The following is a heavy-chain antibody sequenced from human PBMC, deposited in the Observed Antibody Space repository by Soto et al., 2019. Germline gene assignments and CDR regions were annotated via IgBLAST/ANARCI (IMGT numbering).Heavy chain of an antibody. CDR3: ARVPSGDYGFDL. V-gene: IGHV1-3*01. J-gene: IGHJ5*02. CDR1: GHTFSSYC. Sequence: ASVKVSCKASGHTFSSYCFKWVRQAPGQRLEWMGWINAGNGNTKYSQKCQGRVTIIRDTSASTVYMELSSLKSEDTAVYYCARVPSGDYGFDLWGQGTLVTVSS. CDR2: INAGNGNT. D-gene: IGHD4-17*01.